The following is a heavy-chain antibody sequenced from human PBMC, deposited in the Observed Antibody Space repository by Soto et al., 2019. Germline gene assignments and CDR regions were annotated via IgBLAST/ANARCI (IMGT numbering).Heavy chain of an antibody. CDR2: ISSDGNNQ. Sequence: QVQLVESGGGVVQPGRSLRLSWAASGFTSSTFVIHWVRQAPGKGLEWLAVISSDGNNQYYADSVKSRFTISRDNSKNTLYLQVNSLRAEDTAVYFCAKERGVLDAFDIWGQGTMVTVSS. D-gene: IGHD3-10*01. V-gene: IGHV3-30*18. CDR1: GFTSSTFV. J-gene: IGHJ3*02. CDR3: AKERGVLDAFDI.